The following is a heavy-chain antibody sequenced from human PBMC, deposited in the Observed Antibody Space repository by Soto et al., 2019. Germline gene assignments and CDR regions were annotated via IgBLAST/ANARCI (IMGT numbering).Heavy chain of an antibody. CDR2: INHSGST. D-gene: IGHD3-10*01. CDR3: AKRRQYYYGSGSYISTRKPGPYYYYGMDV. V-gene: IGHV4-34*01. J-gene: IGHJ6*02. CDR1: GGSFSGYY. Sequence: TSETLSLTCAVYGGSFSGYYWSWIRQPPGKGLEWIGEINHSGSTNYNPSLKSRVTISVDTSKNQFSLKLSSVTAADTAVYYCAKRRQYYYGSGSYISTRKPGPYYYYGMDVWGQGTTVTVSS.